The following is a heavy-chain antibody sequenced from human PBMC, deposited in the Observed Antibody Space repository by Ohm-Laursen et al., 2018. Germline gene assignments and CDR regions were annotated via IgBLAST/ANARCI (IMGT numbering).Heavy chain of an antibody. CDR3: AKDRPCRDGYNGAFDI. D-gene: IGHD5-24*01. J-gene: IGHJ3*02. Sequence: RSLRLSCAASGFTFSSYGIHWVRQAPGKGLEWVAVISYDGSNKYYADSVKGRFTISRDNSKNTLYLQMNSLRAEDTAVYYCAKDRPCRDGYNGAFDIWGQGTMVTVSS. CDR2: ISYDGSNK. V-gene: IGHV3-30*18. CDR1: GFTFSSYG.